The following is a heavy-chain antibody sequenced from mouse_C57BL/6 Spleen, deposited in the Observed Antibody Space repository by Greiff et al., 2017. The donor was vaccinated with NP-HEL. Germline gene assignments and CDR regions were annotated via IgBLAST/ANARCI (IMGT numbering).Heavy chain of an antibody. J-gene: IGHJ3*01. CDR2: IDPSDSYT. CDR3: AREGIYSNYDAY. D-gene: IGHD2-5*01. V-gene: IGHV1-59*01. Sequence: VQLQQPGAELVRPGTSVKLSCKASGYTFTSYWMHWVKQRPGQGLEWTGVIDPSDSYTNYNQKFKGKATLTVDTSSSTAYMRLSSLTSEDSAVYYGAREGIYSNYDAYWGQGTLVTVSA. CDR1: GYTFTSYW.